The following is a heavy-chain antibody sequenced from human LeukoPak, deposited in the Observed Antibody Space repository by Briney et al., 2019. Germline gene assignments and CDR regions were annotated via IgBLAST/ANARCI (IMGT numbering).Heavy chain of an antibody. CDR2: INPGGSSI. Sequence: GGSLRLSCAASGFTFSSYWMHWVGQVPGKGLVWVARINPGGSSITYADSVKGRFTISRDNAKNTLYLQMDSLRAEDTGVYYCARSNQADDYWGQGTLVTVSS. J-gene: IGHJ4*02. CDR3: ARSNQADDY. CDR1: GFTFSSYW. V-gene: IGHV3-74*01. D-gene: IGHD1-14*01.